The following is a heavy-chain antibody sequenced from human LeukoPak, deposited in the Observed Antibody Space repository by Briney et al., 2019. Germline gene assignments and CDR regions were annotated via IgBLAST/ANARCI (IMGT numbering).Heavy chain of an antibody. CDR3: AKVQGAAGTGGGSGFDY. J-gene: IGHJ4*02. D-gene: IGHD6-13*01. CDR2: ISWNSGSI. V-gene: IGHV3-9*01. CDR1: GFTFDDYA. Sequence: PGGSLRLSCAASGFTFDDYAMPWVRQAPGKGLEWVSGISWNSGSIGYADSVKGRFTISRDNAKNSLYLQMNSLRAEDTALYYCAKVQGAAGTGGGSGFDYWGQGTLVTVSS.